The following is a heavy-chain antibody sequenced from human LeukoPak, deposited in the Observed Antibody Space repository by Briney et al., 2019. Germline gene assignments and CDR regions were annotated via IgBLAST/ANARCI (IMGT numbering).Heavy chain of an antibody. D-gene: IGHD1-26*01. CDR1: GFDFSIYR. CDR2: IHLSGTPT. Sequence: GGSLRLSCAASGFDFSIYRMNWVRQAPGKGLEWVSYIHLSGTPTHYAEVVKGRFSISRDNAKNSLYLQMESLRVEDTAVYYCANFQTVGLKSFEHWGQGTLVTVPS. J-gene: IGHJ5*02. V-gene: IGHV3-48*04. CDR3: ANFQTVGLKSFEH.